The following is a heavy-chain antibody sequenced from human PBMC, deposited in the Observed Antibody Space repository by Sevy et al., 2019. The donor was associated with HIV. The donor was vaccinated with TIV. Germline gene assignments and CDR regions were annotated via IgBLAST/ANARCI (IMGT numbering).Heavy chain of an antibody. V-gene: IGHV3-72*01. CDR1: GFTFSDHY. D-gene: IGHD6-13*01. Sequence: GSVRRSCVASGFTFSDHYMEWVRQAPGKGLEWVGGTRNKADGYTTEYAASVKGRFTISRDESKNSLYVQMNSLKAEDTAVYYCATHAGIAAAGRVFDYWGQGTLVTVSS. CDR3: ATHAGIAAAGRVFDY. J-gene: IGHJ4*02. CDR2: TRNKADGYTT.